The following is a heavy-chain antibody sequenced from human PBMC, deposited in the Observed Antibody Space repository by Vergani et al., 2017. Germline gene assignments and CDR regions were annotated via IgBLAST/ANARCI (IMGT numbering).Heavy chain of an antibody. J-gene: IGHJ4*02. CDR2: INHSGST. V-gene: IGHV4-34*01. Sequence: QVQLQQWGAGLLKPSETLSLTCAVYGGSFSGYYWSWIRQPPGKGLEGIGEINHSGSTNYNPSLKSRVTISVDTSKNHFSLKLISVTAADTAVYYCARCRVECGARSTSCYRRSRSFDYWGQGTLVTVSS. CDR3: ARCRVECGARSTSCYRRSRSFDY. CDR1: GGSFSGYY. D-gene: IGHD2-2*02.